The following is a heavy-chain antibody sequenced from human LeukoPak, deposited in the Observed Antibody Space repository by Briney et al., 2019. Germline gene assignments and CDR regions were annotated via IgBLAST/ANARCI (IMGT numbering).Heavy chain of an antibody. J-gene: IGHJ4*02. CDR3: ARDLDESTTVVPPSPFTSDY. V-gene: IGHV1-18*01. D-gene: IGHD4-23*01. Sequence: GASVKLSCTASGYTFTICGISWGRKGPGQGLGWVGWISAYNSNTNYAKKLQGRVTMTTDTSTSKAYMELRSLRSDDTAVYYCARDLDESTTVVPPSPFTSDYWGQGTLVTVSS. CDR2: ISAYNSNT. CDR1: GYTFTICG.